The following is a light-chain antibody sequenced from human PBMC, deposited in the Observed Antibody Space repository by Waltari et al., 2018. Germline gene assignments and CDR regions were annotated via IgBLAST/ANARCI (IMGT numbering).Light chain of an antibody. Sequence: QSALTQPASVSGSPGQSITISCTGTSSDVGGYNYVSWYQHHPGKAPKLMIYDVSKRPSGVSNRFSGSKSGNTASMTISGLQAEDEADYYCSSYTSSSTYVFGTGNKVTVL. J-gene: IGLJ1*01. CDR3: SSYTSSSTYV. CDR2: DVS. V-gene: IGLV2-14*03. CDR1: SSDVGGYNY.